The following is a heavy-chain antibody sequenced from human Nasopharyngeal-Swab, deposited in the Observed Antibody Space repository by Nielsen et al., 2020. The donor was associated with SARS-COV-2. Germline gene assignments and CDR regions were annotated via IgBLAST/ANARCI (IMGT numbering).Heavy chain of an antibody. Sequence: GESLKISCAASGFTFSSYAMHWVRQAPGKGLEWVAVISYDGSNKYYADSVKGRFTISRDSAKNSLYLQMNSLRAGDTALYYCAKVGGLWFEVDDAFDIWGQGTMVTVSS. J-gene: IGHJ3*02. CDR1: GFTFSSYA. CDR2: ISYDGSNK. CDR3: AKVGGLWFEVDDAFDI. D-gene: IGHD3-10*01. V-gene: IGHV3-30-3*01.